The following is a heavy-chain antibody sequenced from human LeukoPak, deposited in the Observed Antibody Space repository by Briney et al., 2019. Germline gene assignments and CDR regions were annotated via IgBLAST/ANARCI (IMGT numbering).Heavy chain of an antibody. V-gene: IGHV3-23*01. CDR1: GFTFISYA. Sequence: PGGSLRLSCAASGFTFISYAMSWVRQAPGKGLEWVSAISGGGGSTYYADSVKGRFTISRDNSKNTLYLQMNSLRAEDTAVYYCAKGSRGWGISGDLDYWGQGTLVTVSS. D-gene: IGHD6-19*01. CDR2: ISGGGGST. J-gene: IGHJ4*02. CDR3: AKGSRGWGISGDLDY.